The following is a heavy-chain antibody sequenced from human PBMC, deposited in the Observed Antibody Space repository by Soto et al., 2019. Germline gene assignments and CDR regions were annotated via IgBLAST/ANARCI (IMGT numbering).Heavy chain of an antibody. CDR1: GYTLTELS. CDR2: FDPEDGET. CDR3: ATLGDHSSSSEYFDY. Sequence: ASVKVSCKVSGYTLTELSMHWVRQAPGKGLEWMGGFDPEDGETIYAQKLEGRVTMTEDTSTDTAYMELSSLRSEDTTVYYCATLGDHSSSSEYFDYWGQGTLVTVSS. D-gene: IGHD6-6*01. V-gene: IGHV1-24*01. J-gene: IGHJ4*02.